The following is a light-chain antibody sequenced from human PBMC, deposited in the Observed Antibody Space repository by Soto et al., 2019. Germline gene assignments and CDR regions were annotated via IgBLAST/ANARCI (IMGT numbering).Light chain of an antibody. Sequence: DIQMTQSPSTLSASVGDRVTITCRASQSISSWLAWYQQKPGKAPKLLIYDASSLESGVPSRFSRSGSGTEFTLTISSLQPDDFATYYCQQYNSYPTFGGGTKVEIK. CDR2: DAS. CDR3: QQYNSYPT. CDR1: QSISSW. J-gene: IGKJ4*01. V-gene: IGKV1-5*01.